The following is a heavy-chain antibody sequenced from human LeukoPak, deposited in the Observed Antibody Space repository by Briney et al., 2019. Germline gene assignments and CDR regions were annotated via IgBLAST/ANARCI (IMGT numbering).Heavy chain of an antibody. V-gene: IGHV4-34*01. CDR2: IDHSGSP. Sequence: SETLSLTCAVYGGSFSGYYYSWIRQPPGRGLEWIGEIDHSGSPNYNPSLKSRVTISVDTSKNQFSLKLSSVTAADTAVYYCARGVTSPLDAFDIWGQGTTVTVSS. CDR1: GGSFSGYY. CDR3: ARGVTSPLDAFDI. D-gene: IGHD3-10*01. J-gene: IGHJ3*02.